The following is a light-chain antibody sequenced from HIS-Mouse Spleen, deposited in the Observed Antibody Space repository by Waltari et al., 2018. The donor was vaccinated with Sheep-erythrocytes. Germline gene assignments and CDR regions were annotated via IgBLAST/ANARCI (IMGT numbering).Light chain of an antibody. Sequence: SVSGSPGQSVTISCTGTSSDVGGYNYVSWYQQHPGKAPKLMIYDVSKRPSGVPDRFSGSKSGNTASLTISGLQAEDEADYYCCSYAGSTRVFGGGTKLTVL. CDR3: CSYAGSTRV. J-gene: IGLJ2*01. V-gene: IGLV2-11*01. CDR2: DVS. CDR1: SSDVGGYNY.